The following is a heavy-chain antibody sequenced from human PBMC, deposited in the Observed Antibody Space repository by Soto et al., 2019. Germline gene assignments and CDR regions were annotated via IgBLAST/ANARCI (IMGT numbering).Heavy chain of an antibody. CDR1: GFTFSSYS. Sequence: PGGSLRLSCAASGFTFSSYSMNWVRQAPGKGLEWVSSISSSSSYIYYADSVKGRFTISRDNAKNSLYLQMNSLRAEDTAVYYCAGELRGIAARIYYGMDVWGQGTTVTVSS. CDR2: ISSSSSYI. J-gene: IGHJ6*02. D-gene: IGHD6-6*01. V-gene: IGHV3-21*01. CDR3: AGELRGIAARIYYGMDV.